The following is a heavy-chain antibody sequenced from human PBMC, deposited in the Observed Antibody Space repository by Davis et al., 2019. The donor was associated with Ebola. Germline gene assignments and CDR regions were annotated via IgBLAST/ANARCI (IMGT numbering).Heavy chain of an antibody. D-gene: IGHD2-15*01. V-gene: IGHV1-18*01. CDR2: ISAYSGHT. J-gene: IGHJ4*02. CDR3: ARGSGLMDGY. CDR1: GYTFTSDG. Sequence: ASVKVSCKASGYTFTSDGLCWVRQAPGQGLEWMGWISAYSGHTNYAQKFQDRVTMTTDTSTSTAYMELRSLRSDDTAVYYCARGSGLMDGYWGQGTLVTVSS.